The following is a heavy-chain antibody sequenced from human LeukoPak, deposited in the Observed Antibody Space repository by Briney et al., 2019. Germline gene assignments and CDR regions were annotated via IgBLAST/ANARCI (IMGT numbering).Heavy chain of an antibody. V-gene: IGHV4-4*07. CDR2: IYTSGST. CDR1: GGSHSSYY. J-gene: IGHJ4*02. Sequence: PSETLSLTCTVSGGSHSSYYWSWLRQPAGKGLEWIGRIYTSGSTNYNPSLTSRVTIAVDTSKHQFSLKLSSVTAADTAVYYCARGRITIFGVAMTYFDYWGQGTLVTVSS. D-gene: IGHD3-3*01. CDR3: ARGRITIFGVAMTYFDY.